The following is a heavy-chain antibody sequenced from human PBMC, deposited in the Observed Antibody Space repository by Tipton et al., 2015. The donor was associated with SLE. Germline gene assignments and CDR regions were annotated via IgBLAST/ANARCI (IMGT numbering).Heavy chain of an antibody. J-gene: IGHJ6*02. CDR1: GFTVSSNY. V-gene: IGHV3-66*02. D-gene: IGHD3-10*02. CDR3: ARQFIRSMFSGMDV. Sequence: SLRLSCAASGFTVSSNYMSWVRQAPGKGLEWVSVIYSGGSTYYADSVKGRFTISRDNSENTLYLQMNSLRAEDTAVYYCARQFIRSMFSGMDVWGQGTTVSVSS. CDR2: IYSGGST.